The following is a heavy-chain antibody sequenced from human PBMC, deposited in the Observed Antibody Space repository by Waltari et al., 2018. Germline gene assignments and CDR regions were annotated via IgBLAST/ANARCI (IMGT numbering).Heavy chain of an antibody. D-gene: IGHD3-9*01. CDR2: INPNSGGT. Sequence: QVQLVQSGAEVKKPWASVKVHCKDFGYPFTGYYIHWVRPAPGQGLGWMGWINPNSGGTNYAQKVQGRVTMTRDTSISTAYMELSRLRSDDTAVYYCARDNRYFDWLPNWFDPWGQGTLVTVSS. CDR3: ARDNRYFDWLPNWFDP. CDR1: GYPFTGYY. V-gene: IGHV1-2*02. J-gene: IGHJ5*02.